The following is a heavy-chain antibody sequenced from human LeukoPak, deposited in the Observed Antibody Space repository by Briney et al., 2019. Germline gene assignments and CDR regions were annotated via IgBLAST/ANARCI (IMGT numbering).Heavy chain of an antibody. J-gene: IGHJ3*02. V-gene: IGHV4-59*01. Sequence: PSETLSLTCTVSGGSISSYYWSWIRQPPGKGLEWIGYIYYSGSPSYNPSLKSRVTISVDTSKNRFSLKLSSVTTADTAVYYCARSSGHSESYDYAFDIWGQGTMVTVSS. CDR3: ARSSGHSESYDYAFDI. D-gene: IGHD1-26*01. CDR2: IYYSGSP. CDR1: GGSISSYY.